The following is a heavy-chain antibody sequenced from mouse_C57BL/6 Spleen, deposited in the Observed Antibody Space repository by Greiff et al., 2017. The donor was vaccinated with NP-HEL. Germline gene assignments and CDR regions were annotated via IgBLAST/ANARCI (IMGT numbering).Heavy chain of an antibody. CDR3: ARAGSSYEWYFDV. V-gene: IGHV1-4*01. D-gene: IGHD1-1*01. CDR2: INPSSGYT. J-gene: IGHJ1*03. CDR1: GYTFTSYT. Sequence: VQLQESGAELARPGASVKMSCKASGYTFTSYTMHWVKQRPGQGLEWIGYINPSSGYTKYNQKFKDKATLTADKSSSTAYMQLSSLTSEDSAVYYCARAGSSYEWYFDVWGTGTTVTVSS.